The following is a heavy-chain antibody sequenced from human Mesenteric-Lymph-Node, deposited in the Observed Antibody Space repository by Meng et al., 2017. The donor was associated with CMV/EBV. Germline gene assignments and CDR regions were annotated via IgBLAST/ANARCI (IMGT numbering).Heavy chain of an antibody. Sequence: LLLRESGPGKVTPSETLSLTCTFSGCSSSSFYYWGWSRQPPGRGLEWIGSVHYTGSTYYSPSLKSRVTVSVDTSKNQFSLRLTSVTAADTAVYYCARPFPSWQSPRLDPFGAWGQGTLVTVSS. D-gene: IGHD6-19*01. CDR2: VHYTGST. J-gene: IGHJ5*02. CDR3: ARPFPSWQSPRLDPFGA. V-gene: IGHV4-39*01. CDR1: GCSSSSFYY.